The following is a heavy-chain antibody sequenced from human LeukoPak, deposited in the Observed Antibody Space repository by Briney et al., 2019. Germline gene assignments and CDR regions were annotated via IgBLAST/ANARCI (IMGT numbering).Heavy chain of an antibody. Sequence: GGSLRLSCAASGFTVSRNYMTWVRQAPGKGLEWASVIYSGGGTYYADSVKGRFTISRDNSKNTLYLQMNSLRAEDTAVYYCVGGGNSVLDYWGQGTLVTVSS. CDR1: GFTVSRNY. CDR2: IYSGGGT. CDR3: VGGGNSVLDY. J-gene: IGHJ4*02. V-gene: IGHV3-53*01. D-gene: IGHD4-23*01.